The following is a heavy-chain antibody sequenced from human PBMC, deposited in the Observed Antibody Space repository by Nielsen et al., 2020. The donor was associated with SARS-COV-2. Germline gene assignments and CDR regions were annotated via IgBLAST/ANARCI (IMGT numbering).Heavy chain of an antibody. D-gene: IGHD3-22*01. CDR1: GYTFDIYW. J-gene: IGHJ4*02. CDR3: ARPTYHDSSGPFDY. V-gene: IGHV5-51*01. Sequence: GESLKISCKASGYTFDIYWITWVRQMPGKGLEWMGSIYPRDSDTRYSPSFQGQVTISADRSLSTAYLQWSSLKASDTAMYYCARPTYHDSSGPFDYWGQGTLVTVST. CDR2: IYPRDSDT.